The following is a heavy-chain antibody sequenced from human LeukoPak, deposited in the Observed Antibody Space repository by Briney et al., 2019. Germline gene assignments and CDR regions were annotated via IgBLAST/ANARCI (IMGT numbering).Heavy chain of an antibody. D-gene: IGHD2-15*01. CDR2: INYSGST. J-gene: IGHJ6*02. CDR3: ARGGCSGGSCYYYGMDV. Sequence: SETLSLTCTVSGGSISSGDYYWSWIRQPPGKGLEWIGYINYSGSTNYNPSLKSRVTISVDTSKNQFSLKLSSVTAADTAVYHCARGGCSGGSCYYYGMDVWGQGTTVTVSS. CDR1: GGSISSGDYY. V-gene: IGHV4-61*08.